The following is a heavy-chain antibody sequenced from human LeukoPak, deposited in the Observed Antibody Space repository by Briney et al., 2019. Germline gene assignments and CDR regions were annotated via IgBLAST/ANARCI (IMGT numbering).Heavy chain of an antibody. CDR3: AREATTVTTYYY. Sequence: ASVKVSCKASGYTFTGYYVHWVRQAPGQGLEWMGWIDPNSGGTNYAQKFQGRVTMTRDTSISTAYMELSRLRSDDTAVYYCAREATTVTTYYYWGQGTLVTVSS. D-gene: IGHD4-17*01. V-gene: IGHV1-2*02. CDR2: IDPNSGGT. J-gene: IGHJ4*02. CDR1: GYTFTGYY.